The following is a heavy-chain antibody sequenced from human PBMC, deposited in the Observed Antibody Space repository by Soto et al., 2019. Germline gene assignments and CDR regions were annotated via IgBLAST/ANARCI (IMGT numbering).Heavy chain of an antibody. CDR1: GFTFSSYA. D-gene: IGHD6-13*01. CDR2: ISYDGSNK. V-gene: IGHV3-30-3*01. Sequence: CAASGFTFSSYAMHWVRQAPGKGLEWVAVISYDGSNKYYADSVKGRFTISRDNSKNTLYLQMNSLRAEDTAVYYCARYSSPSGSLSNWGQGTLVTVSS. J-gene: IGHJ4*02. CDR3: ARYSSPSGSLSN.